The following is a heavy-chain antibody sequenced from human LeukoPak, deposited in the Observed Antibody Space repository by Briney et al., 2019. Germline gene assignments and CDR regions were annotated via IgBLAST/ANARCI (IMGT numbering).Heavy chain of an antibody. Sequence: GGSLRLSCAAPGFTFSSYWMSWVRQAPGKGLEWVANIKQDGSEKYYVDSVKGRFTISRDNAKNSLYLQMNSLRAEDTAVYYCARDVPPKQHGLDYWGQGTLVTVSS. CDR3: ARDVPPKQHGLDY. J-gene: IGHJ4*02. CDR1: GFTFSSYW. CDR2: IKQDGSEK. D-gene: IGHD6-13*01. V-gene: IGHV3-7*03.